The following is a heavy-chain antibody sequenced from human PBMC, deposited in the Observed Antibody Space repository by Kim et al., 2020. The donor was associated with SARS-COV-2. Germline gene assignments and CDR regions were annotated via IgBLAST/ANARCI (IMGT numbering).Heavy chain of an antibody. V-gene: IGHV3-23*01. Sequence: GGSLRLSCEASGFTFTNYGMSWVRQAPGKGLEWVSTITNSGGATYYADSVKGRFTISRDNSKNTLYLQMNSLRADDTAVYYCGRRGYWSSSSPYEYFDYWGQGALVTFSS. CDR1: GFTFTNYG. CDR2: ITNSGGAT. J-gene: IGHJ4*02. D-gene: IGHD2-2*01. CDR3: GRRGYWSSSSPYEYFDY.